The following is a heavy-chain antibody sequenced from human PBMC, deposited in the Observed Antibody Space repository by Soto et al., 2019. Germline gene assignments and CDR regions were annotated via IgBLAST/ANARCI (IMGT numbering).Heavy chain of an antibody. CDR1: GVTFSSYW. CDR2: IKQDGSEK. Sequence: PGGSLRLSCAASGVTFSSYWMSWVRQAPGKGLEWVANIKQDGSEKYYVDSVKGRFTISRDNSKNTQYLQMNSLRAEDTAVYYSAKRTVGWYFDLWGRGTLVTVSS. V-gene: IGHV3-7*03. CDR3: AKRTVGWYFDL. J-gene: IGHJ2*01. D-gene: IGHD4-17*01.